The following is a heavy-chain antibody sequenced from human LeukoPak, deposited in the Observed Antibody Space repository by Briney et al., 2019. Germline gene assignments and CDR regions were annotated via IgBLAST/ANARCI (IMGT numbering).Heavy chain of an antibody. D-gene: IGHD7-27*01. J-gene: IGHJ4*02. CDR2: IYNNGST. Sequence: SETLSLTCTVSGDSISSGDYYWTWIRQPPGKGLEWIGYIYNNGSTHYSPSLKSRVTISVDTSKNQFSLKLSSVTAADTAVYYCARANDGDAYYFDYWGQGTLVTVSS. V-gene: IGHV4-30-4*01. CDR3: ARANDGDAYYFDY. CDR1: GDSISSGDYY.